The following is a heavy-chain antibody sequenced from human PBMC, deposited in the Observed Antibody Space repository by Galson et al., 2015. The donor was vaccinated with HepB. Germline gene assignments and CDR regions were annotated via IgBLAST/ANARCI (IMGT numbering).Heavy chain of an antibody. V-gene: IGHV1-46*01. CDR1: GYIFTSYY. D-gene: IGHD3-3*01. Sequence: SVKVSCKASGYIFTSYYIHWVRQAPGQGFEWMGIINPSGGTTSYTQKFQGRVTMTRDTSTSTVYMDLGSLRSDDTAVYFCARGYDLLSYYYMDVWGTGTTVTVSS. CDR2: INPSGGTT. CDR3: ARGYDLLSYYYMDV. J-gene: IGHJ6*03.